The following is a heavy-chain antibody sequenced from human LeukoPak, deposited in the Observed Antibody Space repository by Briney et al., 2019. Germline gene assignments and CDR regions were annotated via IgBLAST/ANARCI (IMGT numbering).Heavy chain of an antibody. CDR2: IYYTGST. V-gene: IGHV4-39*02. CDR1: SGSIKFSSYY. CDR3: AGERGPYYHYFDY. Sequence: PSETLCLTCTVSSGSIKFSSYYWSWVRQPPGKGLEWIGSIYYTGSTYYNSSLKSRVTISVDTSKNQFSLNLTSVTASDTAVYYCAGERGPYYHYFDYWGQGTLVTVSS. D-gene: IGHD1-26*01. J-gene: IGHJ4*02.